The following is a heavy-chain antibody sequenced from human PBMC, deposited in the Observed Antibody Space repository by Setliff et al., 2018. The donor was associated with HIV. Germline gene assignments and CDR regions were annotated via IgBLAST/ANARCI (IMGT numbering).Heavy chain of an antibody. D-gene: IGHD1-26*01. Sequence: ETLSLTCTVSGGSISSYYWSWIRQPPGKGLEWIGYIYYSGSTNYNPSLKSRVTISVDTSKNQFSLKLSSVTAADTAVYYCARYGGSYPWIGYYYYMDVWGKGTTVTVSS. CDR1: GGSISSYY. CDR2: IYYSGST. J-gene: IGHJ6*03. CDR3: ARYGGSYPWIGYYYYMDV. V-gene: IGHV4-59*08.